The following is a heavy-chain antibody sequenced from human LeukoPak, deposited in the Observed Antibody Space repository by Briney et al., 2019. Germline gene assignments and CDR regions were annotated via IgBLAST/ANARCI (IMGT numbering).Heavy chain of an antibody. CDR1: GGSISSYY. J-gene: IGHJ4*02. CDR3: ARDSXGYYSLDY. CDR2: IYTSGST. Sequence: PSETLSLTCTVSGGSISSYYWSWIRQPAGKGLEWIGRIYTSGSTNYNPSLKSRVTISVDKSKNQFSLKLSSVTAADPAVYYCARDSXGYYSLDYWGQXTLVXVSS. V-gene: IGHV4-4*07. D-gene: IGHD3-22*01.